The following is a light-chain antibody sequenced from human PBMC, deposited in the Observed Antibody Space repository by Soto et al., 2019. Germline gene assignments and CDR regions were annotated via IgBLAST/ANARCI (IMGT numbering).Light chain of an antibody. CDR3: SSYTSSNTLV. Sequence: QSALTQPASVSGSPGQSITISCTGGSSDIGGYNYVSWFQQHPGKAPKLMIYEVTNRPSGVSNRFSGSKSGSTASLTISGLQAEDEADYYCSSYTSSNTLVFGTGTKATVL. CDR1: SSDIGGYNY. J-gene: IGLJ1*01. V-gene: IGLV2-14*01. CDR2: EVT.